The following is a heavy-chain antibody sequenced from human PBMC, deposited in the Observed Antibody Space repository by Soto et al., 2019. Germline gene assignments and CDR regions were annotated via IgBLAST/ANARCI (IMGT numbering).Heavy chain of an antibody. CDR3: ANSPVGSCSEF. V-gene: IGHV3-21*02. CDR1: GFTFSTYS. CDR2: ISTDSKYI. Sequence: EVQLVESGGGLVKPGGSLRLSCAASGFTFSTYSMHWVRQAPGKGLEWVSSISTDSKYIFYADSVKGRFTVSRDNAKNSLYLQLDSLRAEDTAVYYCANSPVGSCSEFWGQGTLVTVFS. D-gene: IGHD1-26*01. J-gene: IGHJ4*02.